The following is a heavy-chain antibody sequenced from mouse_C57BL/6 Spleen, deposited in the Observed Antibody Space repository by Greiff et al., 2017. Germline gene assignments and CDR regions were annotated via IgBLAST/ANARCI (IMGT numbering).Heavy chain of an antibody. J-gene: IGHJ1*03. CDR1: GYTFTSYW. Sequence: QVQLQQPGAELVKPGASVKMSCKASGYTFTSYWITWVKQRPGQGLEWIGDIYPGSGSTNYNEKFKSKATLTVDTSSSPAYMQLSSLTSEGSAVYDCAFITTLRGYFDVWGTGTTVTVSS. V-gene: IGHV1-55*01. CDR2: IYPGSGST. D-gene: IGHD1-1*01. CDR3: AFITTLRGYFDV.